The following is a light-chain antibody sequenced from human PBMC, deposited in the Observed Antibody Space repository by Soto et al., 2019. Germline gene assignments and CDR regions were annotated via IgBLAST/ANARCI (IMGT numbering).Light chain of an antibody. J-gene: IGLJ2*01. V-gene: IGLV2-14*01. CDR1: GSDIGGYNY. CDR2: EVS. Sequence: QSARTQPASVSGSPGQSITISCTGTGSDIGGYNYVSWYQQHPGKAPKVMIYEVSNRPSGVSNRFSASKSGNTASLTISGLQAEDETDYYCTSYTSSSSVVFGGGTKLTVL. CDR3: TSYTSSSSVV.